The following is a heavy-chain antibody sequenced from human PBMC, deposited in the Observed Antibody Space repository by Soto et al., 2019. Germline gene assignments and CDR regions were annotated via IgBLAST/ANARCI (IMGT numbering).Heavy chain of an antibody. CDR2: MNPNSGNT. D-gene: IGHD3-10*01. J-gene: IGHJ6*02. CDR3: ARSLLLWFGELGYYYGMDV. V-gene: IGHV1-8*01. Sequence: ASVKVSCKASGYTFTSYDINWVRQDTGQGLEWMGWMNPNSGNTGYAQKFQGRVTMTRNTSISTAYMELSSLRSEDTAVYYCARSLLLWFGELGYYYGMDVWGQGTTVTVSS. CDR1: GYTFTSYD.